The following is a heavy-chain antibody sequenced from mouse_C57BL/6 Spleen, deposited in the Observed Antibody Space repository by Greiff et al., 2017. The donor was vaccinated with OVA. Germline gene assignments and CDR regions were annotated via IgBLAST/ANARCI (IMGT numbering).Heavy chain of an antibody. J-gene: IGHJ2*01. V-gene: IGHV5-6*02. D-gene: IGHD4-1*02. CDR3: ARPNWDYYCDY. CDR1: GFTFSSYG. CDR2: ISSGGSYT. Sequence: DVMLVESGGDLVKPGGSLKLSCAASGFTFSSYGMSWVRQTPDKRLEWVATISSGGSYTYYPDSVKGRFTISRDNAKNTLYLQMSSLKSEDTAMYYCARPNWDYYCDYWGQGTTLTVSS.